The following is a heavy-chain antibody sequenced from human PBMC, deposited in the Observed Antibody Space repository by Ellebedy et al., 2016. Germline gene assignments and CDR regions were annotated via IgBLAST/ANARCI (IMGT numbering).Heavy chain of an antibody. D-gene: IGHD5-18*01. J-gene: IGHJ4*02. CDR2: INPNSGGT. Sequence: ASVKVSCXASGYTFTGYYMHWVRQVPGQGLEWMGWINPNSGGTNYAQKFQGRVTMTRDTSISTAYMELSRLRSDDTAVYYCARGSVDTAMVNFDYWGQGTLVTVSS. CDR3: ARGSVDTAMVNFDY. V-gene: IGHV1-2*02. CDR1: GYTFTGYY.